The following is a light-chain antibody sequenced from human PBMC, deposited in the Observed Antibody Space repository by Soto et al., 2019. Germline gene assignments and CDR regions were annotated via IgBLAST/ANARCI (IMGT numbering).Light chain of an antibody. CDR3: QQYDKWPPRT. J-gene: IGKJ1*01. Sequence: RVLTQSPATLSVSPGERATLSCRASQSVSSSYLAWYQQKPGQAPRLLLYGASSRASGIPDRFSGSGSGTAFTLPISSLQYEDSAVYYCQQYDKWPPRTFGQGTKVDIK. V-gene: IGKV3D-15*01. CDR2: GAS. CDR1: QSVSSSY.